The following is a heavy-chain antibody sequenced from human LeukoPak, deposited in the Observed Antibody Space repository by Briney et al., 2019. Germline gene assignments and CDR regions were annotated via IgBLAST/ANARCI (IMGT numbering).Heavy chain of an antibody. V-gene: IGHV3-15*01. D-gene: IGHD1-26*01. CDR2: IKQIRNGGTT. J-gene: IGHJ4*02. Sequence: GGSLRLSCAASGFTFSDAWMTWVRQTPGKGLEWVGRIKQIRNGGTTDYAAPVKGRFTMSRDGSISTLYLQMNSLKTEDTAVYYCATGFSATSHDGYWGQGTLVTVSS. CDR1: GFTFSDAW. CDR3: ATGFSATSHDGY.